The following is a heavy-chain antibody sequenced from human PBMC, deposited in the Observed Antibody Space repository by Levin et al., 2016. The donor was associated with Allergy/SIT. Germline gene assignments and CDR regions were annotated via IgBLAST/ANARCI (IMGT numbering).Heavy chain of an antibody. CDR1: GFSLNTSEVG. Sequence: GPTLVKPTETLTLTCTFSGFSLNTSEVGVGWIRQPPGKALEWLALIYWDDEKRYSPTLNTRLTITKDTSKNQVVLIMTNMDPVDTGTYYCAHSAAGWDYFDYWGQGTLVTVSS. D-gene: IGHD3-16*01. CDR2: IYWDDEK. J-gene: IGHJ4*02. V-gene: IGHV2-5*02. CDR3: AHSAAGWDYFDY.